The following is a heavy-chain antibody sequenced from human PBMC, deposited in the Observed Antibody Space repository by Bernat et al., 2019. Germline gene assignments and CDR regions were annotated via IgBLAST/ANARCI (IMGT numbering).Heavy chain of an antibody. V-gene: IGHV1-18*01. CDR1: GYTFTSYC. D-gene: IGHD6-6*01. CDR3: ARGPQKRPFIAARLNYYDY. J-gene: IGHJ4*02. Sequence: QVQLVQSGAEVKKPGASVTVSCKASGYTFTSYCISWVRQAPGQGLEWIGWISAYNGNTNYAQKLHGRVTMTTDTSKSKAYMELRSLRSDDTAVYYCARGPQKRPFIAARLNYYDYWGQGTLVTVSS. CDR2: ISAYNGNT.